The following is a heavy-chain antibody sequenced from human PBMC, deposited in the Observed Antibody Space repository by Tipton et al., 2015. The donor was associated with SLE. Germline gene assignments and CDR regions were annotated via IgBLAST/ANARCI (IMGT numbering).Heavy chain of an antibody. Sequence: SLRLSCAAPGFTFSIYAMHWVRQAPGKGLEWVAVISYDGSNKYYADSVKGRFTISRDNSKNTLYLQMNSLRAEDTAVYYCARSIGGYYGMDVWGQGTTVTVSS. CDR3: ARSIGGYYGMDV. V-gene: IGHV3-30*04. CDR1: GFTFSIYA. CDR2: ISYDGSNK. J-gene: IGHJ6*02. D-gene: IGHD6-6*01.